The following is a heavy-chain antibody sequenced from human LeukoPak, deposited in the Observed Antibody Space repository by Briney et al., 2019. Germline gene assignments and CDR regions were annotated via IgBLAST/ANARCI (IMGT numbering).Heavy chain of an antibody. Sequence: GGTLRLSCAASGFTFSSYGMSWVRQAPGKGLEWVSAISGSGGSTYYADSVKGRFTISRDNSKNTLYLQMNSLRADDTAVYYCARYYCSGGSCYYKFDYWGQGTLVTVSS. V-gene: IGHV3-23*01. J-gene: IGHJ4*02. CDR3: ARYYCSGGSCYYKFDY. D-gene: IGHD2-15*01. CDR2: ISGSGGST. CDR1: GFTFSSYG.